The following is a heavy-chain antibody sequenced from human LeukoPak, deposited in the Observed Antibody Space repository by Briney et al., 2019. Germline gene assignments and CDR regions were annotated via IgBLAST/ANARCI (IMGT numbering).Heavy chain of an antibody. CDR1: GYTFTNYA. Sequence: EASVKVSCKASGYTFTNYAISWVRQAPGQGLEWMGWIGTYNGNPDYTQSPQGRVTMTTDTSTSTAYMELRSLKSDDTAVYYCAREDPGGAFDVWGRGTMVIVSS. J-gene: IGHJ3*01. CDR3: AREDPGGAFDV. V-gene: IGHV1-18*01. D-gene: IGHD3-16*01. CDR2: IGTYNGNP.